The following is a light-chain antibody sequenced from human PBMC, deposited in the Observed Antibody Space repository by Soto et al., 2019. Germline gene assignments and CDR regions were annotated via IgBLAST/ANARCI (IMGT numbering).Light chain of an antibody. CDR3: AAWDDSLNGFYV. CDR2: SNN. Sequence: QSVLTQPPSASGAPGQRVAISCTVSSSNIGTNTVNWYQHRPGTAPKLRIYSNNHRPSGVPDRFSGSKSDTSASLAISGLQSEDEADYYCAAWDDSLNGFYVFGTGTKVTVL. J-gene: IGLJ1*01. CDR1: SSNIGTNT. V-gene: IGLV1-44*01.